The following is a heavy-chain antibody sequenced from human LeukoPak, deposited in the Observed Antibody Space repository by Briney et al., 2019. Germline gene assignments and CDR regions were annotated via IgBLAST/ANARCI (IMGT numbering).Heavy chain of an antibody. Sequence: GASVKVSCKASGYTFTSYGISWVRQAPGQGLEWMGWISAYNGNTNYAQKLQGRVTMTTDTSTSAAYMELRSLRSDDTAVYYCAREGYYDCSGYLFFDYWGQGTLVTVSS. V-gene: IGHV1-18*01. CDR1: GYTFTSYG. J-gene: IGHJ4*02. CDR2: ISAYNGNT. CDR3: AREGYYDCSGYLFFDY. D-gene: IGHD3-22*01.